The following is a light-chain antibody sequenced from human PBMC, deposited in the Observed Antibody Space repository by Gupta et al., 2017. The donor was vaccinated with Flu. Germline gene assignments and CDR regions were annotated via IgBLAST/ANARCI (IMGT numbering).Light chain of an antibody. CDR3: QQSYSTPLT. CDR1: QSISSY. V-gene: IGKV1-39*01. CDR2: AAS. J-gene: IGKJ4*01. Sequence: PTSLAASVGDRVTITGRASQSISSYLNWYQQKPGKAPKLLIYAASSLQSGVPSRFSGSGSGTDFTLTISSLQPEDFATYYCQQSYSTPLTFGGGTKVEIK.